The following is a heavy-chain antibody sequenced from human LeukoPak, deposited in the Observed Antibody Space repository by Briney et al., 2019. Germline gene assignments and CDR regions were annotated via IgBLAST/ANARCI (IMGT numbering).Heavy chain of an antibody. CDR1: GGSISSYY. V-gene: IGHV4-34*01. CDR2: INHSGST. J-gene: IGHJ6*02. Sequence: PSETLSLTCTVSGGSISSYYWSWIRQPPGKGLEWIGEINHSGSTNYNPSLKSRVTISVDTSKNQFSLKLSSVTAADTAVYYCARGRGITMVRGVIPYGMDVWGQGTTVTVSS. D-gene: IGHD3-10*01. CDR3: ARGRGITMVRGVIPYGMDV.